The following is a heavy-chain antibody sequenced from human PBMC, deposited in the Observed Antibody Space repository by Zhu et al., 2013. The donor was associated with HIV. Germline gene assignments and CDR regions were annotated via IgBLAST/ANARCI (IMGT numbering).Heavy chain of an antibody. D-gene: IGHD6-6*01. CDR3: AAARHPGVGGTSTAVWDAFDI. CDR1: EGTFSRYA. CDR2: IIPIFGAT. J-gene: IGHJ3*02. Sequence: QVQLVQSGAEVKKPGSSVKVSCKASEGTFSRYAISWVRQAPGQGLEWMGEIIPIFGATNYAQRFQGRVTITADESTSTAYMELSSLRSEDTAMYYCAAARHPGVGGTSTAVWDAFDIWGQGTMVTVSS. V-gene: IGHV1-69*01.